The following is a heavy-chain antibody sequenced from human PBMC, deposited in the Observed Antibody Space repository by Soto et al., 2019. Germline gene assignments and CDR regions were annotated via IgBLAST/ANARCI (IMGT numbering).Heavy chain of an antibody. CDR2: IYYSGST. J-gene: IGHJ4*02. V-gene: IGHV4-30-4*01. Sequence: ASETLSLTCTVSGGSISSGDYYWSWIRQPPGKGLEWIGYIYYSGSTYYNPSLKSRVTISVDTSKNQFSLKLSSVTAADTAVYYCARVGGRTALIDYWGQGTLVTVSS. CDR3: ARVGGRTALIDY. CDR1: GGSISSGDYY. D-gene: IGHD3-16*01.